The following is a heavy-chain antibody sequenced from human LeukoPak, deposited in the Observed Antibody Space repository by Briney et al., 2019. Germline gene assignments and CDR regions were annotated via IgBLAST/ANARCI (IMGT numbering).Heavy chain of an antibody. J-gene: IGHJ4*02. D-gene: IGHD6-13*01. CDR2: IYHSGST. Sequence: PSETLSPSCAVSGGSISSSNWWSWVRQPAGKGLEWIGEIYHSGSTNYNPSLKSRVTISVDKSKNQFSLKLSSVTAADTAVYYCATLADSSSWSDYWGQGTLVTVSS. CDR3: ATLADSSSWSDY. V-gene: IGHV4-4*02. CDR1: GGSISSSNW.